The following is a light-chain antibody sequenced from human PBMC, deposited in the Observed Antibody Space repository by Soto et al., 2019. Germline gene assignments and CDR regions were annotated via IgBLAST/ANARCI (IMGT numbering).Light chain of an antibody. V-gene: IGLV2-14*01. J-gene: IGLJ1*01. CDR2: DVS. CDR3: SSYTSSSTPPYV. Sequence: QSVLTQPASVSGSPGQSITISCTGISSDVGGYNYVSWYQQHPGKAPKLMIYDVSNRPSGVSNRFSGSKSGNTASLTISGLQAEDEADYYCSSYTSSSTPPYVFGTGTKVTV. CDR1: SSDVGGYNY.